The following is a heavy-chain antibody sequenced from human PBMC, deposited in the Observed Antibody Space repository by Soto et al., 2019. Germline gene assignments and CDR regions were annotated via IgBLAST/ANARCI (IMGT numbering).Heavy chain of an antibody. V-gene: IGHV3-23*01. CDR3: AKARYGSGSSGY. D-gene: IGHD3-10*01. Sequence: EVQLLESGGGLVQPGGSLRLSCAASGFTFSSYAMSWVCQAPGKGLEWVSAISGSGGSTYYADSVKGRFTISRDNSKNTLYLQMNSLRAEDTAVYYCAKARYGSGSSGYWGQGTLVTVSS. J-gene: IGHJ4*02. CDR2: ISGSGGST. CDR1: GFTFSSYA.